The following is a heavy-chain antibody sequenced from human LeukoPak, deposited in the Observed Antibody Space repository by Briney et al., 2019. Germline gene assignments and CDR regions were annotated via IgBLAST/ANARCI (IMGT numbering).Heavy chain of an antibody. CDR1: GFTFSSYS. CDR3: ARGQGGPTAY. CDR2: ISSLSGTI. J-gene: IGHJ4*02. Sequence: GGSLRLSCAASGFTFSSYSMNWVRQAPGKGLEWISYISSLSGTINYADSVKGRFTISRDNAKNSLYLHMNSLRAEDTAVYYCARGQGGPTAYWGQGTLVTVSS. D-gene: IGHD1-26*01. V-gene: IGHV3-48*01.